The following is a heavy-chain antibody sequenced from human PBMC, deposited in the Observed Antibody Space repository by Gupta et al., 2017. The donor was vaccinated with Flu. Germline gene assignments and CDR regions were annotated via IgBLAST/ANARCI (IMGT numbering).Heavy chain of an antibody. J-gene: IGHJ4*02. CDR1: GFIFYTYG. V-gene: IGHV3-30*18. Sequence: QVRLVESGGGVVQPGRSVRLSCAASGFIFYTYGMHWVRQAPGKGLEWVAFISYDGSNTYYEDSVKGRFTISRDNSRNTLYLQMNSLTTEDTAVYYCAKTPRDYGDYDYYFDCWGQGTLVAVSS. CDR3: AKTPRDYGDYDYYFDC. D-gene: IGHD4-17*01. CDR2: ISYDGSNT.